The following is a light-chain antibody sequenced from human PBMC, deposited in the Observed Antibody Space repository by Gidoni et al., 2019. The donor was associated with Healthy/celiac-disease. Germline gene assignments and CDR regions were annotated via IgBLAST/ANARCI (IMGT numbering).Light chain of an antibody. Sequence: ALTQSPGTLSLSPGERATLSCRASQSVSSSYLAWYQQKPGQAPSLLIYGASSRATGIPDRFSGSGSGTDFTLTISRQEPEDFAVYYCQQYGSSSLTFGGGTKVEIK. V-gene: IGKV3-20*01. J-gene: IGKJ4*01. CDR2: GAS. CDR1: QSVSSSY. CDR3: QQYGSSSLT.